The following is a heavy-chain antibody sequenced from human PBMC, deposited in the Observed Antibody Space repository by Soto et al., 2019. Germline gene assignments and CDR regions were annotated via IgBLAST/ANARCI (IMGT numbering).Heavy chain of an antibody. V-gene: IGHV1-2*04. J-gene: IGHJ6*03. CDR3: ARAPGGYSGYDRSYYYYYYMDV. CDR1: GYTFTGYY. CDR2: INPNSGGT. D-gene: IGHD5-12*01. Sequence: ASVKVSCKASGYTFTGYYMHWVRQAPGQGLEWMGWINPNSGGTNYAQKFQGWVTMTRDTSISTAYMELSRLRSDDTAVYYCARAPGGYSGYDRSYYYYYYMDVWGKGTTVTVSS.